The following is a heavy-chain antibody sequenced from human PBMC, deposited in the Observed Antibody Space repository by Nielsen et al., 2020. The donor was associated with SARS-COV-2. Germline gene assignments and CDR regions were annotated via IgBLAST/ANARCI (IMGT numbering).Heavy chain of an antibody. J-gene: IGHJ6*02. CDR1: GFTFSKAW. CDR3: ARDSSGWYALTTYYYYGMDV. CDR2: ISSSSSTI. Sequence: GESLKISCAASGFTFSKAWMSWVRQAPGKGLEWVSYISSSSSTIYYADSVKGRFTISRDNAKNSLYLQMNSLRAEDTAVYYCARDSSGWYALTTYYYYGMDVWGQGTTVTVSS. V-gene: IGHV3-48*01. D-gene: IGHD6-19*01.